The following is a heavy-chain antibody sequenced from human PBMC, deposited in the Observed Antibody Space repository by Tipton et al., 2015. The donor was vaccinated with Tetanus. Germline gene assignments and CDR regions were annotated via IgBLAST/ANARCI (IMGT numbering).Heavy chain of an antibody. CDR1: GGSFSDFY. Sequence: TLSLTCGVSGGSFSDFYWSWIRQSPGQGLVWIGEINHSGSANKNPSLKSRVTMSVDTSNKQFSLRLNSMTAADTAVYYCATVGLVTASVKYWGQGTLVTVSS. V-gene: IGHV4-34*01. J-gene: IGHJ4*01. CDR3: ATVGLVTASVKY. D-gene: IGHD2-21*02. CDR2: INHSGSA.